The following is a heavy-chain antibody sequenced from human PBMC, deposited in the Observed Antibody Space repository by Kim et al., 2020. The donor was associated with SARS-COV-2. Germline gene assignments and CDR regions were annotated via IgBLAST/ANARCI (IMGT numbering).Heavy chain of an antibody. Sequence: SETLSLTCTVSGGSISSYYWSWIRQPPGKGLEWIGYIYYSGSTNYNPSLKSRVTISVDTSKNQFSLKLSSVTAADTAVYYCAREQYSSGWVFDYWGQGTLVTVSS. J-gene: IGHJ4*02. CDR1: GGSISSYY. CDR2: IYYSGST. V-gene: IGHV4-59*13. D-gene: IGHD6-19*01. CDR3: AREQYSSGWVFDY.